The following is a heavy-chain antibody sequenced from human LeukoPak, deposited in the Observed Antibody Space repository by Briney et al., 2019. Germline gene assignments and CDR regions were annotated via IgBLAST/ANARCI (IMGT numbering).Heavy chain of an antibody. V-gene: IGHV4-39*02. CDR3: VRDYSNFVQGD. J-gene: IGHJ4*02. D-gene: IGHD4-11*01. Sequence: SETLPLTCTVSGDSISSSHYYWGWIRQSPGKGLEWIGSIYSGGETHYNPSLNSRVTIFLDTSKNRFSLNLISVTATDTAVCYCVRDYSNFVQGDWGQGTLVTVSS. CDR1: GDSISSSHYY. CDR2: IYSGGET.